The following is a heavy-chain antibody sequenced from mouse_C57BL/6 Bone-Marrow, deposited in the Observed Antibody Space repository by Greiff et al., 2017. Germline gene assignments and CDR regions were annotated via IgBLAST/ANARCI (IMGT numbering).Heavy chain of an antibody. CDR1: GYTFTSYW. V-gene: IGHV1-50*01. Sequence: QVQLQQPGAELVKPGASVKLSCKASGYTFTSYWMQWVKQRPGQGLEWIGEIDPSDSYTNYNQKFKGKATLTVDTSSSTAYWQLSSLTSEDSAVYYCARSGLLLSFPYWYFDVWGTGTTVTVSS. D-gene: IGHD2-3*01. CDR3: ARSGLLLSFPYWYFDV. J-gene: IGHJ1*03. CDR2: IDPSDSYT.